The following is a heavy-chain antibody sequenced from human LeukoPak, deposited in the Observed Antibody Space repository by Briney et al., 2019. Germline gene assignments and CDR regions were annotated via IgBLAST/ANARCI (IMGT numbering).Heavy chain of an antibody. V-gene: IGHV4-30-2*01. Sequence: SETLSLTCTVSGGSISSGGYYWSWIRQPPGKGLEWIGYIYHSGSTHYNPSLKSRVTISVDRSKNQFSLKLSSVTAADTAVYYCARGRDGYNSYWGQGTLVTVSS. J-gene: IGHJ4*02. CDR3: ARGRDGYNSY. CDR2: IYHSGST. D-gene: IGHD5-24*01. CDR1: GGSISSGGYY.